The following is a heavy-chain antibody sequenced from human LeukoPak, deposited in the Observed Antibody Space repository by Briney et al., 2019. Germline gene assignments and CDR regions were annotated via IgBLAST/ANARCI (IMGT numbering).Heavy chain of an antibody. D-gene: IGHD3-3*01. V-gene: IGHV4-59*01. Sequence: PSETLSLTCTVSGGSISHYFWSWIRQPPGKALEWIGYIYYSGSTNYNPSLKSRVTISVDTSKNQFSLKLSSVTAADTAVYYCARADFWSGYLFDYWGQGTLVTVSS. J-gene: IGHJ4*02. CDR3: ARADFWSGYLFDY. CDR1: GGSISHYF. CDR2: IYYSGST.